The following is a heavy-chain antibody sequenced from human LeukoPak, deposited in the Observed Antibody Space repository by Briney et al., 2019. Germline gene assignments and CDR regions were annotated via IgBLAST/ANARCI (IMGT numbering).Heavy chain of an antibody. V-gene: IGHV3-21*01. J-gene: IGHJ6*02. Sequence: PGGSLRLSCAASGFTFSNFAMTWVRQAPGKGLEWVSSIVGSSSTYYADSLKGRFTISRDNAKNSLYLQMNSLRAEDTAVYYCALQRYGDYSNMDVWGQGTTVTVSS. CDR1: GFTFSNFA. D-gene: IGHD4-17*01. CDR2: IVGSSST. CDR3: ALQRYGDYSNMDV.